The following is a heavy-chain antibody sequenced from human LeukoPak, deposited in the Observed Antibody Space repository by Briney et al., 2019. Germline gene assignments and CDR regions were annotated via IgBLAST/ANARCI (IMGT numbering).Heavy chain of an antibody. CDR3: ANWVRETGSDY. V-gene: IGHV3-53*01. CDR2: IYSGGTT. CDR1: GGSFSSSSYY. D-gene: IGHD3-10*01. Sequence: ETLSLTCTVSGGSFSSSSYYWGWLRQSPGKGLEWVSVIYSGGTTHYADSVKGRFTISRDNSKNTLYLQMNSLRAEDTAVYYCANWVRETGSDYWGQGILVTVSS. J-gene: IGHJ4*02.